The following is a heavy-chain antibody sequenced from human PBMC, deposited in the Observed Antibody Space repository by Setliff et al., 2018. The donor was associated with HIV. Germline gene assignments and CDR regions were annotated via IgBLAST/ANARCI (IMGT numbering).Heavy chain of an antibody. CDR1: DGSISSYY. CDR2: IYTSGST. J-gene: IGHJ5*02. V-gene: IGHV4-4*07. CDR3: ARDRSSGWSSGWFDT. D-gene: IGHD6-19*01. Sequence: PSETLSLTCTVSDGSISSYYWSWIRQPAGEGLEWIGRIYTSGSTNYNPSFKSRLTMSLDPSKNQFSLKLRSVTAADTAVYFCARDRSSGWSSGWFDTWGQGILVTVSS.